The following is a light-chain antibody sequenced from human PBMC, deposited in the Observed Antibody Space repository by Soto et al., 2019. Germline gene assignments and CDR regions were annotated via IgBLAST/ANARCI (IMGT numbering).Light chain of an antibody. CDR2: EVS. J-gene: IGLJ2*01. Sequence: QSVLTQPASVSGSPGQSITISCTGTSRDVGGYNYVSWHQQHPGKAPKVIITEVSNRPSGVSNRFSGSKSGNTASLTISGLQAEDEADYYCSSYAGSYTHVVFGGGTNVTVL. CDR3: SSYAGSYTHVV. CDR1: SRDVGGYNY. V-gene: IGLV2-14*01.